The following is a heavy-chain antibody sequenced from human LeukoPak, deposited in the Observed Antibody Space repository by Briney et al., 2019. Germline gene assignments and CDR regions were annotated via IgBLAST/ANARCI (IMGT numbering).Heavy chain of an antibody. CDR2: MHSSGST. Sequence: SETLSLTCTVSGGSISSYYWSWIRQPAGKGLEWIGRMHSSGSTDYNPSIKSRVTMSLDTSKNQFSLKVDSVTAADMAMYYCAREAVHYGSGSHDYWGQGTLVAVSS. V-gene: IGHV4-4*07. CDR1: GGSISSYY. J-gene: IGHJ4*02. CDR3: AREAVHYGSGSHDY. D-gene: IGHD3-10*01.